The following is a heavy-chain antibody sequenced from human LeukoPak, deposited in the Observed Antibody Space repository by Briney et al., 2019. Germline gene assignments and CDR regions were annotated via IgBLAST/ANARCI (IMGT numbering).Heavy chain of an antibody. D-gene: IGHD7-27*01. J-gene: IGHJ4*02. CDR1: GFTFSSYA. CDR2: ISGSGGST. CDR3: AKAPRGGPSPALGYFDY. Sequence: GGSLRLSCAASGFTFSSYAMSWVRQAPGKGLEWVSAISGSGGSTYYADPVKGRFTISRDNSKNTLYLQMNSLRAEDTAVYYCAKAPRGGPSPALGYFDYWGQGTLVTVSS. V-gene: IGHV3-23*01.